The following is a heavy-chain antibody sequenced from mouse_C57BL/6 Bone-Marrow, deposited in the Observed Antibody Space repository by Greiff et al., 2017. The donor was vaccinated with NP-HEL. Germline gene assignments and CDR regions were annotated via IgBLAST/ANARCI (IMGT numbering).Heavy chain of an antibody. CDR1: GFTFTDYY. V-gene: IGHV7-3*01. CDR2: IRNKANGYTT. CDR3: ARYETAGAMEY. Sequence: EVMLVESGGGLVQPGGSLSLSCAASGFTFTDYYMSWVRQPPGKALEWLGFIRNKANGYTTEYSASVKGRFTISRDNSQSILYLQMNALRTEDSAAYYCARYETAGAMEYWGQGTSVTASS. D-gene: IGHD3-2*01. J-gene: IGHJ4*01.